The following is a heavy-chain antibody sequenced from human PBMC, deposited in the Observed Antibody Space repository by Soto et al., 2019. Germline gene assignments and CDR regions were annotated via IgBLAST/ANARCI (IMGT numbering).Heavy chain of an antibody. V-gene: IGHV5-51*01. CDR1: GYSFTSYW. D-gene: IGHD3-22*01. CDR2: IYPGDSDT. CDR3: ARGTNYYDSSVYYGY. Sequence: GESLKISCKGSGYSFTSYWIGWVRQLPGKGLEWMGIIYPGDSDTRYSPSFQGQVTISADKSISTAYLQWSSLKASDTAMYYCARGTNYYDSSVYYGYWGQGTLVTVSS. J-gene: IGHJ4*02.